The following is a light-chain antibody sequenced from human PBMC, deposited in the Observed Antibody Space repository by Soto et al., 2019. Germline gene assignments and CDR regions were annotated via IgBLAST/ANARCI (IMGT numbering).Light chain of an antibody. V-gene: IGKV3-15*01. Sequence: EIVMTQSPATLSVSPGERATLSCRASQRVSSNLAWYQQKPGQAPRLLIYGASTRATGIPARFSGSGSGTEFTLTISSLQSEAFAVYYCQQYNNWPPLTFGGGTKVEIK. J-gene: IGKJ4*01. CDR1: QRVSSN. CDR2: GAS. CDR3: QQYNNWPPLT.